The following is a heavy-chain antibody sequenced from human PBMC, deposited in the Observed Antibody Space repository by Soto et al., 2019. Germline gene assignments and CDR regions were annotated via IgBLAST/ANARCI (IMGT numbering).Heavy chain of an antibody. CDR2: IIPIFGPA. CDR1: GGTFSSYA. D-gene: IGHD2-21*01. V-gene: IGHV1-69*13. Sequence: SVKVSCKPSGGTFSSYAISWVRQAPGQGXEWMGGIIPIFGPANYAQKFQGRVTITADDSTSTAYMELNSLISEDTAVYYCARDKRGRDGYNFGTSYYYGMDVWGQGTTVTVS. J-gene: IGHJ6*02. CDR3: ARDKRGRDGYNFGTSYYYGMDV.